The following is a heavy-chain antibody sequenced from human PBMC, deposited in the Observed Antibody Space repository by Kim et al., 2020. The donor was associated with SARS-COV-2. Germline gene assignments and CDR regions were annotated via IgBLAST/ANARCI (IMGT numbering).Heavy chain of an antibody. Sequence: SETLSLTCTVSGGSISSTYYWGWIRQPPGKGLEWIGSIAYSGRTDYNSSLKSRVIISVDTSKNQFSLKLTSVTAADTAVYYCARESWAGDDHWGQGTLVTVSS. CDR1: GGSISSTYY. CDR2: IAYSGRT. D-gene: IGHD6-19*01. J-gene: IGHJ4*02. V-gene: IGHV4-39*02. CDR3: ARESWAGDDH.